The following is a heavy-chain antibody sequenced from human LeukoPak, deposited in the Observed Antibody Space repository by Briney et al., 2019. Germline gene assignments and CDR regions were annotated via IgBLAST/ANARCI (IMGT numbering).Heavy chain of an antibody. CDR3: ARDLHWGPDY. Sequence: ASMKVSCKASGYTLTGYYMHLVRQAPGQGLEWMGWINPNTGDTNYAQKFQGRVTMTRDTSISTAYMELSRLRSDDTAVYYCARDLHWGPDYWGQGTLVTVSS. V-gene: IGHV1-2*02. D-gene: IGHD7-27*01. CDR1: GYTLTGYY. J-gene: IGHJ4*02. CDR2: INPNTGDT.